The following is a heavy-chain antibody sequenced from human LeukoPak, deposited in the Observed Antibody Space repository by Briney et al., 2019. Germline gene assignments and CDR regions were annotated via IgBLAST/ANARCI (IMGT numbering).Heavy chain of an antibody. CDR1: GFTFSSYS. D-gene: IGHD5-12*01. J-gene: IGHJ4*02. CDR3: ARDGGFRDIVATPFSYFDY. V-gene: IGHV3-21*01. CDR2: ISSSSSYI. Sequence: GGSLRLSCAASGFTFSSYSMNWVRQAPGKGLEWVSSISSSSSYIYYADSVKGRFTISRDNAKNSLYLQMNSLRAEDTAVYYCARDGGFRDIVATPFSYFDYWGQGTLVTVSP.